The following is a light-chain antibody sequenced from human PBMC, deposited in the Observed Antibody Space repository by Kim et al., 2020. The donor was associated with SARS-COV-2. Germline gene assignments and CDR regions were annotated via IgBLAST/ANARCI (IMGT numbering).Light chain of an antibody. CDR3: QQYGTSPSLT. CDR1: QSVTSSY. CDR2: GAS. Sequence: EIVLTQSPGTLSLSPGERATLSCRASQSVTSSYLAWYQHKPGQAPRLLIYGASSRATGIPDRFSGSGSGTDFTLTISRLEPEDFALYYCQQYGTSPSLTFGGGTKLEI. V-gene: IGKV3-20*01. J-gene: IGKJ4*01.